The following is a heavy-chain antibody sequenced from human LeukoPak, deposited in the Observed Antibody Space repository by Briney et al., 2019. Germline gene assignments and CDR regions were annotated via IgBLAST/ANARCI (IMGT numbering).Heavy chain of an antibody. CDR3: AKKVSSSGGPYYSDY. J-gene: IGHJ4*02. Sequence: GGSLRLSCAASGFTFNNFATNWVRQAPGKGLEWVSGINTSGYKTDYADSVKGRFTISRDNSKNTLYLQMDSLRAEDTAIYYCAKKVSSSGGPYYSDYWGQGTLVTVSS. V-gene: IGHV3-23*01. D-gene: IGHD6-19*01. CDR1: GFTFNNFA. CDR2: INTSGYKT.